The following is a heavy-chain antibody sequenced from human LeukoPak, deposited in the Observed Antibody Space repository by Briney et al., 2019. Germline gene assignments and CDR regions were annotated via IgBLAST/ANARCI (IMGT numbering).Heavy chain of an antibody. V-gene: IGHV3-33*01. J-gene: IGHJ6*03. CDR3: ARDRDGGWFNMDV. Sequence: PGGSLRLSCAASGFIFSGYGMHWVRQAPGKGLEWVAVIWHDGSNKYYADSVKGRFTISRDNSMNTLHLQMNSLRAEDTAVYHRARDRDGGWFNMDVWGKGTTVTVSS. CDR1: GFIFSGYG. CDR2: IWHDGSNK. D-gene: IGHD6-19*01.